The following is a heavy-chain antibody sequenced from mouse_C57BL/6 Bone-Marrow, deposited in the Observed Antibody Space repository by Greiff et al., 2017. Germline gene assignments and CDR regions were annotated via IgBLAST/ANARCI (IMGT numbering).Heavy chain of an antibody. D-gene: IGHD1-1*01. CDR3: VREGITTVVATYYAMDY. J-gene: IGHJ4*01. CDR1: GFTFNTYA. CDR2: IRSKSSNYAT. Sequence: VQLKESGGGLVQPKGSLKLSCAASGFTFNTYAMHWVRQAPGKGLEWVARIRSKSSNYATYYADSVKDRFTISRDDSQSMLYLQMNNLKTEDTAMYYCVREGITTVVATYYAMDYWGQGTSVTVSS. V-gene: IGHV10-3*01.